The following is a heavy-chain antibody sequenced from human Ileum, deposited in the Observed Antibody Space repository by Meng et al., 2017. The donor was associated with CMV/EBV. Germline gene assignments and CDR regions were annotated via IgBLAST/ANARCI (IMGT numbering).Heavy chain of an antibody. CDR1: FNFARYA. J-gene: IGHJ4*02. CDR2: ITDSGDMT. V-gene: IGHV3-23*01. D-gene: IGHD3-9*01. Sequence: FNFARYAMSWVRQAPGEGLEWVSSITDSGDMTYYADSVKGRFTISRDNFENTLFLRMNSLRADDTAVYYCAKVGTTQLTTYYFDSWGQGSLVTVSS. CDR3: AKVGTTQLTTYYFDS.